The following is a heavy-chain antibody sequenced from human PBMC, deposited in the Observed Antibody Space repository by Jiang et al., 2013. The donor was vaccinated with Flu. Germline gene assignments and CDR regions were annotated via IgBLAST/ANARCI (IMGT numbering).Heavy chain of an antibody. D-gene: IGHD2-21*02. CDR1: GGTFSSYA. J-gene: IGHJ4*02. Sequence: SGAEVKKPGSSVKVSCKASGGTFSSYAISWVRQAPGQGLEWMGGIIPIFGTANYAQKFQGRVTITADESTSTAYMELRSLRSDDTAVYYCARGRHPPGYIVVVTAPPYFDYWGQGTLVTVSS. CDR2: IIPIFGTA. V-gene: IGHV1-69*01. CDR3: ARGRHPPGYIVVVTAPPYFDY.